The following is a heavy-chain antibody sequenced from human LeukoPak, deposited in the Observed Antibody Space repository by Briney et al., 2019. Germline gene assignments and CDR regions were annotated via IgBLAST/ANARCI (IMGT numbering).Heavy chain of an antibody. CDR3: ARDGGGYSNSWYYAFDI. D-gene: IGHD6-13*01. CDR1: GFTFSNYW. J-gene: IGHJ3*02. CDR2: IKEDGSQK. V-gene: IGHV3-7*04. Sequence: PGGSLRLSCEASGFTFSNYWMSWVRQAPGKGLEWVSNIKEDGSQKSYVDSVKGRFTISRDNAKNSLYLQMSSLRAEDTAVYYCARDGGGYSNSWYYAFDIWGQGKMVTVSS.